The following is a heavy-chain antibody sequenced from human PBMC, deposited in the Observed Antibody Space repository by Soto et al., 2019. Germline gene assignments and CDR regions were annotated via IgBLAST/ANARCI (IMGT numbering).Heavy chain of an antibody. CDR1: GYTFTDYY. CDR3: ARPSIAARRWRMDV. D-gene: IGHD6-6*01. Sequence: ASVKVSCKASGYTFTDYYMHWVRQAPGQGLEWMGWINPNSGGTNYAQKFQGRVTMTRDTSISTAYMELSRLRSDDTAVYYCARPSIAARRWRMDVWGQGTTVTVS. J-gene: IGHJ6*02. CDR2: INPNSGGT. V-gene: IGHV1-2*02.